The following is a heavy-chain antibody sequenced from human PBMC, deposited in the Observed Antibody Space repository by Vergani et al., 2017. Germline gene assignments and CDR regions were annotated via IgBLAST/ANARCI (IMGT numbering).Heavy chain of an antibody. J-gene: IGHJ6*03. D-gene: IGHD5-12*01. Sequence: QVQLQESGPGVVKPSQTLSLTCAVSGGSISSGDHCWTWIRQRPGKGLEWIGYIFYSGTTYDNPSLRSHLPISVDTSQNQFSLKLRSVTAADTAVYYCARDNTQGPATSQFYCMDVWGKGTTVVVS. CDR2: IFYSGTT. CDR3: ARDNTQGPATSQFYCMDV. V-gene: IGHV4-31*11. CDR1: GGSISSGDHC.